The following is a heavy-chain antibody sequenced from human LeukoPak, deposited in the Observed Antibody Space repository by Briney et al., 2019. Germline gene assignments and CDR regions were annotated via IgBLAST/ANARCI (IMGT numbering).Heavy chain of an antibody. D-gene: IGHD6-13*01. CDR1: GFTFSSYS. J-gene: IGHJ4*02. Sequence: PGXXLRLSCAASGFTFSSYSMNWVRQAPGKGLEWVSSISSSSSYIYYADSVKGRFTISRDNAKNSLYLQMNSLRAEDTAVYYCAREGGAVAAAGGNDYWGQGTLVTVSS. CDR3: AREGGAVAAAGGNDY. V-gene: IGHV3-21*01. CDR2: ISSSSSYI.